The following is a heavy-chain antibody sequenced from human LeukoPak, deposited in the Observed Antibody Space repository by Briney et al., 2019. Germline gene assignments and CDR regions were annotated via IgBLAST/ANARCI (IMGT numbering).Heavy chain of an antibody. J-gene: IGHJ6*03. CDR2: ITGSGDTT. Sequence: GGSLRLSCAASGFSFSNYAMNWVRQVPGKGLECISAITGSGDTTFYIDSVKGRFTISRDNSKNTLFLQMNSLTVEDTAVYYCARDGSGYSNYYYYMDVWGKGTTVTVTS. V-gene: IGHV3-23*01. CDR3: ARDGSGYSNYYYYMDV. D-gene: IGHD3-3*01. CDR1: GFSFSNYA.